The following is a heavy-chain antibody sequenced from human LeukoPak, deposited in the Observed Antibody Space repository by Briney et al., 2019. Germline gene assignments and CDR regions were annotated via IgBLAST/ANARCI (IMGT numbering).Heavy chain of an antibody. D-gene: IGHD4-23*01. CDR3: ARGRPHGNDY. V-gene: IGHV3-74*01. CDR1: GFTFSRYW. CDR2: IASDGSST. J-gene: IGHJ4*02. Sequence: GGSLRLSCAASGFTFSRYWMNWVRQAPGKGLVWVSRIASDGSSTTYADSVKGRFSISRDNAKNTLYLQMNSLRVEDTAVYYCARGRPHGNDYWGQGTLVTVSS.